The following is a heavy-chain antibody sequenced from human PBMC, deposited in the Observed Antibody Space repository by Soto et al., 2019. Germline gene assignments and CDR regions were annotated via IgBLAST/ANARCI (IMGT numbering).Heavy chain of an antibody. CDR2: ISAYNGNT. V-gene: IGHV1-18*01. D-gene: IGHD2-2*01. Sequence: ASVKVSCTASGYTFTSYGISWVRQAPGQGLEWMGWISAYNGNTNYAQKLQGRVTMTTDTSTSTAYMELRSLRSDDTAVYYCARDVLGYCSSTSCSCMFDYWGQGTLVTVSS. J-gene: IGHJ4*02. CDR1: GYTFTSYG. CDR3: ARDVLGYCSSTSCSCMFDY.